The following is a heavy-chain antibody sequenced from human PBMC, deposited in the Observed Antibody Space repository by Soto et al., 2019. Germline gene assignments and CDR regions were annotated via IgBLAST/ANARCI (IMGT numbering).Heavy chain of an antibody. J-gene: IGHJ6*02. Sequence: PGESLKISCKGSGYSFTSYWIGWVRQMPGKGLGWMGIIYPGDSDTRYSPSFQGQVTISADKSISTAYLQWSSLKASDTAMYYCARAYYDILTGKLSYYYGMDVWGQGTTVTVSS. CDR2: IYPGDSDT. CDR1: GYSFTSYW. D-gene: IGHD3-9*01. V-gene: IGHV5-51*01. CDR3: ARAYYDILTGKLSYYYGMDV.